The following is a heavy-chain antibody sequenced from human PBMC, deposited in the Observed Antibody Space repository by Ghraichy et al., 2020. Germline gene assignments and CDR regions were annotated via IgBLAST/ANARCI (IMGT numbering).Heavy chain of an antibody. CDR2: INPNSGGT. CDR3: ARGHSSSWGFQH. Sequence: ASVKVSCKASGYTFTGYYMHWVRQAPGQGLEWMGRINPNSGGTNYAQKFQGRVTMTRDTSISTAYMELSRLRSDDTAVYYCARGHSSSWGFQHWGQGTLVTVSS. V-gene: IGHV1-2*06. J-gene: IGHJ1*01. D-gene: IGHD6-13*01. CDR1: GYTFTGYY.